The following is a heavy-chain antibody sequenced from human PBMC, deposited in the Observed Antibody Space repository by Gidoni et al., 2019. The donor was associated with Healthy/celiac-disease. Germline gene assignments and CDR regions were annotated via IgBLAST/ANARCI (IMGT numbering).Heavy chain of an antibody. CDR3: ARDRTTVTLYWYFDL. J-gene: IGHJ2*01. CDR2: IYHSGST. D-gene: IGHD4-17*01. Sequence: QVQLQESGPGLVKPSETMSLTCTVSGYSISSGYSWGWIRQPPGKGLEWIGSIYHSGSTYYNPSLKSRVTISVDTSKNQFSLKLSSVTAADTAVYYCARDRTTVTLYWYFDLWGRGTLVTVSS. CDR1: GYSISSGYS. V-gene: IGHV4-38-2*02.